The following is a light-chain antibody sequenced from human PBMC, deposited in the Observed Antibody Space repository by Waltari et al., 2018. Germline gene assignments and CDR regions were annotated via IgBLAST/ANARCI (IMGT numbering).Light chain of an antibody. CDR3: QKYSSSPYS. V-gene: IGKV3-20*01. Sequence: LTQSPATLSLYPGERATLSCRASQSVSSYLAWYQQKPGQAPRLLIYGASSRATGIPDRFSGSGSGTEFTLTISSLEPEDFAVYFCQKYSSSPYSFGQGTKVEIK. J-gene: IGKJ2*03. CDR2: GAS. CDR1: QSVSSY.